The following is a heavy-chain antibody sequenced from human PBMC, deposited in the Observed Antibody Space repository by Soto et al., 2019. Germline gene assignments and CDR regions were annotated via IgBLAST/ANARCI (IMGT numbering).Heavy chain of an antibody. CDR2: ISAYNGNT. Sequence: GASVKVSCKASGYTFTSYGISWVRQAPGQGLEWMGWISAYNGNTNYAQKLQGRVTMTTDTSTSTAYMELRSLRSDDTAVYYCARARPYYYDSSGYYPQDYYYYGMDVWGQGTTVTV. V-gene: IGHV1-18*01. J-gene: IGHJ6*02. CDR1: GYTFTSYG. CDR3: ARARPYYYDSSGYYPQDYYYYGMDV. D-gene: IGHD3-22*01.